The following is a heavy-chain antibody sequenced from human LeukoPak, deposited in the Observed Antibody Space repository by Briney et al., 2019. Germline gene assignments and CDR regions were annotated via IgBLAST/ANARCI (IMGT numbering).Heavy chain of an antibody. V-gene: IGHV3-33*01. CDR2: IWYDGSNK. D-gene: IGHD2-15*01. CDR3: TSGILGSCSGGGCYERV. CDR1: GFTFSNFG. Sequence: PGGSLRLSCAASGFTFSNFGMHWVRQAPGKGLEWVAIIWYDGSNKYYSDSVKGRFTISRDNSKNRLYLQMNSLRAEDTAVYYCTSGILGSCSGGGCYERVWGQGTLVTVSS. J-gene: IGHJ4*02.